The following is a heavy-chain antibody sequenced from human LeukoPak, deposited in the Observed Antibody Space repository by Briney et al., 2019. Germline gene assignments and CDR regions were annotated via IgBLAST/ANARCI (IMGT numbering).Heavy chain of an antibody. Sequence: GGSLRLSCATSGFTFSRYNMNWVRQAPGKGLEWVSSISSSSSYIYYADSVKGRFTISRDNAKNSLYLQMNSLRAEDTAVYYCARATPGIVSYWGQGTLVTVSS. J-gene: IGHJ4*02. CDR2: ISSSSSYI. V-gene: IGHV3-21*01. D-gene: IGHD1-26*01. CDR3: ARATPGIVSY. CDR1: GFTFSRYN.